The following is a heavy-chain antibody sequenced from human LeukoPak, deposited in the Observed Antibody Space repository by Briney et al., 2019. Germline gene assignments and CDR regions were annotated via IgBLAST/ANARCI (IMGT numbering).Heavy chain of an antibody. Sequence: SVNVSCEASGVTFTSSAIQWVRQARGQRLEWIGWIVVGSGSANCAQKFQERVTITRDMSTSTAYMELSSLRSEDTAVYYCAAGTTLTTPFDYWGQGTLVTVSS. J-gene: IGHJ4*02. V-gene: IGHV1-58*02. CDR1: GVTFTSSA. CDR2: IVVGSGSA. D-gene: IGHD4-11*01. CDR3: AAGTTLTTPFDY.